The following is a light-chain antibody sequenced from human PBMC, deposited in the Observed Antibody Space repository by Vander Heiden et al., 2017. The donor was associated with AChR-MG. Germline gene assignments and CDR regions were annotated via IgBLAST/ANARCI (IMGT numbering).Light chain of an antibody. CDR2: GSS. V-gene: IGKV1-39*01. CDR1: ASISKY. Sequence: DIQMTQSPSSLSASVGATVSITCRASASISKYLQWYQQTPGKAPKLLIYGSSNLRSRVPSRFSGSGSGTDFTLTINRVQPEHSATYYWHETDSSPCTFGRGTKLEL. J-gene: IGKJ2*02. CDR3: HETDSSPCT.